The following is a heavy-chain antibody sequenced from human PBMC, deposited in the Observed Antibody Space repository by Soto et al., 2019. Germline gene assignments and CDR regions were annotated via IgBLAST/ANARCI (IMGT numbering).Heavy chain of an antibody. J-gene: IGHJ5*02. V-gene: IGHV3-64D*06. CDR3: AREQDWTTDH. Sequence: PGESLKISCSASGFTFSIYAMHWVRQAPGKGLEYVSSISTNGGSTDYADSVKGRFTISRDNSKNTVYLQMSSLRVEDTAVYYCAREQDWTTDHWGQGTLVTV. D-gene: IGHD1-1*01. CDR1: GFTFSIYA. CDR2: ISTNGGST.